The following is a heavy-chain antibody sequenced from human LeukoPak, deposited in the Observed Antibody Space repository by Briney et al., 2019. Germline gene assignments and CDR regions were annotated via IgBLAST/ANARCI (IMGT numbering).Heavy chain of an antibody. CDR2: IYPGDSDT. V-gene: IGHV5-51*01. CDR1: GYSFTSYW. Sequence: GESLKISCKGSGYSFTSYWIGWVRQMPGKGLEWMGIIYPGDSDTRYSPSFQGQVTISADKSISTAYLQWSSLKASDTAMYYCARQGRDGYNFADLDYWGQGTLVTVSS. D-gene: IGHD5-24*01. CDR3: ARQGRDGYNFADLDY. J-gene: IGHJ4*02.